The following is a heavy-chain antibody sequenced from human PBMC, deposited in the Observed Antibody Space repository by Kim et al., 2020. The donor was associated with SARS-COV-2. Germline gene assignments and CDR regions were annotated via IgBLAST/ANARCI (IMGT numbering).Heavy chain of an antibody. V-gene: IGHV3-30*03. D-gene: IGHD3-10*01. Sequence: GGSLRLSCAASGFTFSSYGMHWVRQAPGKGLEWVAVISYDGSNKYYADSVKGRFTISRDNSKNTLYLQMNSLRAEDTAVYYRASNRNYYGSGSYILDYWGQGTLVTVSS. CDR3: ASNRNYYGSGSYILDY. J-gene: IGHJ4*02. CDR1: GFTFSSYG. CDR2: ISYDGSNK.